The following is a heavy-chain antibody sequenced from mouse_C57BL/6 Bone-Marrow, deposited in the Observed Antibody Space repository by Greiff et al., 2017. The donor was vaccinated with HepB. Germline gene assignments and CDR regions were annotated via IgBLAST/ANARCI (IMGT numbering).Heavy chain of an antibody. CDR1: GFPITSGYY. Sequence: VKLMESGPGLVKPSQSLFLTCSITGFPITSGYYWIWIRQSPGKPLEWMGYITHSGDTFYNPSLQSPISFTRETSKNQFFLQLNSVTTEDTAMYYCDGDRFDGYYVAWFAYWGQGTLVTVSA. D-gene: IGHD2-3*01. J-gene: IGHJ3*01. V-gene: IGHV12-3*01. CDR3: DGDRFDGYYVAWFAY. CDR2: ITHSGDT.